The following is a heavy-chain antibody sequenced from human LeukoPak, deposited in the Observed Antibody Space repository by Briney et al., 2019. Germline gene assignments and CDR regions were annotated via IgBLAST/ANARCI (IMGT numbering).Heavy chain of an antibody. J-gene: IGHJ4*02. D-gene: IGHD3-10*01. Sequence: GGSLRLSCAASGFTFSSFAMSWVRQAPGQGLEWVSSISSTAATTYYADSVRGRFTISRDNSKNTLYLQMNSLRAEDTAVYYCAKDPYDSGSYYRGYFDYWGQGTLVTVSS. CDR2: ISSTAATT. CDR1: GFTFSSFA. V-gene: IGHV3-23*01. CDR3: AKDPYDSGSYYRGYFDY.